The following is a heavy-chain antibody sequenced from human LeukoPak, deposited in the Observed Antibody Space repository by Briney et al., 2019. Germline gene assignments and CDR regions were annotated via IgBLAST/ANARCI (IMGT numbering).Heavy chain of an antibody. Sequence: PGGSLRLSCAASGFTFSSYAMSWVRQAPGKGLEWVSAISGSGGSTYYVDSVKGRFTISRDNSKNTLYLQMNSLRAEDTAVYYCAKDRGVIAAAGNWFDPWGQGTLVTVSS. CDR1: GFTFSSYA. CDR2: ISGSGGST. CDR3: AKDRGVIAAAGNWFDP. V-gene: IGHV3-23*01. J-gene: IGHJ5*02. D-gene: IGHD6-13*01.